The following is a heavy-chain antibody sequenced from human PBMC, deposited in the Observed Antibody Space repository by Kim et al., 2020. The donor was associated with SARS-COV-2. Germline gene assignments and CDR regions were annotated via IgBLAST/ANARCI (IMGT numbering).Heavy chain of an antibody. CDR2: ITKSSTTI. J-gene: IGHJ3*02. D-gene: IGHD3-16*01. Sequence: GGSLRLSCATSGFTFSGYDMNWVRRAPGKGLEWLSFITKSSTTIYYANSVKGRFTISRDNAKNSLYLQMNSLRDEDTALYYCVRDRMGGAFDIWGQGTMVTVSS. CDR3: VRDRMGGAFDI. V-gene: IGHV3-48*02. CDR1: GFTFSGYD.